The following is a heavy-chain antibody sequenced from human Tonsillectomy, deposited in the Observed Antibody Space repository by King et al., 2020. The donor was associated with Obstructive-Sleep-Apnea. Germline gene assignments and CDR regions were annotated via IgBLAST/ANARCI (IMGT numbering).Heavy chain of an antibody. CDR3: ARDHGDDILTGYRIPDAFDL. CDR1: GFTLSTYR. Sequence: VQLVESGGGLVLPGGSLRLSCAASGFTLSTYRMNWVRQAPGKGLEWVSYSRGLSSSIFYAGSVKGRFTISRDNAKNSLHLLMNNLRVEDTAVYYCARDHGDDILTGYRIPDAFDLWGQGTRVTVSS. V-gene: IGHV3-48*04. J-gene: IGHJ3*01. CDR2: SRGLSSSI. D-gene: IGHD3-9*01.